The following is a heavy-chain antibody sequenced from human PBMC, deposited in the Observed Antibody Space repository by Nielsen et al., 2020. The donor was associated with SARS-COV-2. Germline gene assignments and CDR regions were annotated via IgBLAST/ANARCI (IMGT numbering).Heavy chain of an antibody. CDR2: IYYSGST. J-gene: IGHJ5*02. Sequence: GSLRLSCTVSGGSISSYYWSWIRQPPGKGLERIEYIYYSGSTNYNPSLKSRVTISVDTSKNQFSLKLSSVTAADTAVYYCARGMSGEVDPWGQGTLVTVSS. D-gene: IGHD2-8*01. CDR1: GGSISSYY. CDR3: ARGMSGEVDP. V-gene: IGHV4-59*13.